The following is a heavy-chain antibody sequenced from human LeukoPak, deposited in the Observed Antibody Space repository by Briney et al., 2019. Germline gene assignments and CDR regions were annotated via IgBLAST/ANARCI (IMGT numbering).Heavy chain of an antibody. V-gene: IGHV4-39*07. J-gene: IGHJ3*02. CDR2: IYYSGST. CDR1: GGSISSSSYY. Sequence: PSETLSLTCTVSGGSISSSSYYWGWIRQPPGKGLEWIGSIYYSGSTYYNPSLKSRVTISVDTSKNQFSLKLSSVTAADTAVYYCAREQPAVNAFDIWGQGTMVAVSS. CDR3: AREQPAVNAFDI. D-gene: IGHD1-1*01.